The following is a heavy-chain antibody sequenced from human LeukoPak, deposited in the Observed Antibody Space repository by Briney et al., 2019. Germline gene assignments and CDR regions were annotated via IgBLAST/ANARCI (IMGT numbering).Heavy chain of an antibody. CDR3: AKGGYCSGGSCYAEYFQH. CDR1: GFTFSGYA. D-gene: IGHD2-15*01. Sequence: GGSLRLSCAASGFTFSGYAMSWVRQAPGKGLEWVSAISGSGGSTYYADSVKGRFTISRDNSKNTLYLQMNSLRAEDTAVYYCAKGGYCSGGSCYAEYFQHWGQGTLVTVSS. J-gene: IGHJ1*01. CDR2: ISGSGGST. V-gene: IGHV3-23*01.